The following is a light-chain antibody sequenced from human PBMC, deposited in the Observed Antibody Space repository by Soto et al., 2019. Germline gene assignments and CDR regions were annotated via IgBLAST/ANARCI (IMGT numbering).Light chain of an antibody. V-gene: IGLV1-40*01. Sequence: QSVLTQPPSVSGAPGQRVTISCTGSSSNIGAGHDVHWYQQLPGTAPKLLMYDNTDRPSGVPDRFSGSKSGTSASLAITGLQAEDEADYYCSSYAGGNTFLFGGGTKLTVL. CDR3: SSYAGGNTFL. J-gene: IGLJ3*02. CDR2: DNT. CDR1: SSNIGAGHD.